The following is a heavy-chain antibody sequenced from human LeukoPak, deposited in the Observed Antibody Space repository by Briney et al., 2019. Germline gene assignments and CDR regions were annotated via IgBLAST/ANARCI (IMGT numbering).Heavy chain of an antibody. CDR2: INHSGST. CDR3: ARVRIYDYVWGSYRPHGEFDY. Sequence: SETLSLTCAVYGGSFSGYYWSWIRQPPGKGLEWIGEINHSGSTNYNPSLKSRVTISVDTSKNQFSLKLSSVTAADTAVFYCARVRIYDYVWGSYRPHGEFDYWGQGTLVTVSS. V-gene: IGHV4-34*01. D-gene: IGHD3-16*02. CDR1: GGSFSGYY. J-gene: IGHJ4*02.